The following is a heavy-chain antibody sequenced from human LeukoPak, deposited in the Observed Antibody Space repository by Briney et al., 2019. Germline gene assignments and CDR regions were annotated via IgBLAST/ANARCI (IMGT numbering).Heavy chain of an antibody. CDR2: IYTSGST. Sequence: SETLSLTCTVSGGSISSYYWSWIRQPPGKGLEWIGYIYTSGSTNYNPSLKCRVTISVDTSKNQFSLKLSSVTAADTAVYYCARHPEYYYYYMDVWGKGTTVTVSS. J-gene: IGHJ6*03. V-gene: IGHV4-4*09. CDR1: GGSISSYY. CDR3: ARHPEYYYYYMDV.